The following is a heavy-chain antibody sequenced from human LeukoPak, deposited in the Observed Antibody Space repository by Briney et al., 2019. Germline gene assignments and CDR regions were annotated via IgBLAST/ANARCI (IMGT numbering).Heavy chain of an antibody. CDR1: GFTFSSYA. D-gene: IGHD2-8*02. CDR2: ISSNGGST. CDR3: ARMGDILVGAFDI. Sequence: GGSLRLSCAASGFTFSSYAMHWVRQAPGKGLEYVSAISSNGGSTYYANSVKGRFTISRDNSKNTLYLQMGSLRAEDMAVYYCARMGDILVGAFDIWGQGTMVTVSS. J-gene: IGHJ3*02. V-gene: IGHV3-64*01.